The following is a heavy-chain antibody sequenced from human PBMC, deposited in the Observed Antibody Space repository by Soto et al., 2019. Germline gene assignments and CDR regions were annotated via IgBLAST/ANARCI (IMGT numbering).Heavy chain of an antibody. CDR3: ARDGAYCGGDCYSLWYFDL. J-gene: IGHJ2*01. Sequence: EVQLVEFGGGLVQPGGSLRLSCEASGLTFSSYWMHWVRQAPGKGLVWVSRIHRDGSSTSYADSVKGRFTISRDNAKNTLYLQMNSLRAEDTAVYYCARDGAYCGGDCYSLWYFDLWGRGTLVTVSS. D-gene: IGHD2-21*02. CDR2: IHRDGSST. CDR1: GLTFSSYW. V-gene: IGHV3-74*01.